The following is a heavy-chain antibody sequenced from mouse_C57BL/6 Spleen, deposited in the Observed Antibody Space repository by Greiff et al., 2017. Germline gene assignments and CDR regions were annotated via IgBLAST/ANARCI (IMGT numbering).Heavy chain of an antibody. V-gene: IGHV1-80*01. D-gene: IGHD1-1*01. J-gene: IGHJ2*01. CDR1: GYAFSSYW. CDR2: IYPGDGDT. Sequence: VMLVESGAELVKPGASVKISCKASGYAFSSYWMNWVKQRPGKGLEWIGQIYPGDGDTNYNGKFKGKATLTADKSSSTAYMQLSSLTSEDSAVYFCARYDYGSSYDFDYWGQGTTLTVSS. CDR3: ARYDYGSSYDFDY.